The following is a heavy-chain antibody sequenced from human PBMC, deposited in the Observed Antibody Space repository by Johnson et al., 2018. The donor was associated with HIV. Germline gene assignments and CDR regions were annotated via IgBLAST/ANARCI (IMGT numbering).Heavy chain of an antibody. CDR2: ISYDGSNK. Sequence: QVQLVESGGGVVQPGRSLRLSCAASGFTFSSYAMHWVRQAPGKGLEWVAVISYDGSNKYYADSVKGRFTISRDNAKNSVYLQMNNLRADDTTVYYCTTGISWFGAITFDIWGQGTMVTVSS. J-gene: IGHJ3*02. D-gene: IGHD3-10*01. CDR1: GFTFSSYA. CDR3: TTGISWFGAITFDI. V-gene: IGHV3-30*04.